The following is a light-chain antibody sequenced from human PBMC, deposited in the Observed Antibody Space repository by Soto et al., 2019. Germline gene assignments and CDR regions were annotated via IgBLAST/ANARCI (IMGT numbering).Light chain of an antibody. CDR2: GAS. CDR3: QQYNDWPSMT. V-gene: IGKV3-15*01. CDR1: QSVSSH. Sequence: EIVMTQSPATLSVSPGERVTLSCRASQSVSSHLAWYQQKPGQAPRLLIYGASTRATGIPARFSGSGSGTEFSLTISSLQSEDLAAYYCQQYNDWPSMTVGQGTRLEIK. J-gene: IGKJ5*01.